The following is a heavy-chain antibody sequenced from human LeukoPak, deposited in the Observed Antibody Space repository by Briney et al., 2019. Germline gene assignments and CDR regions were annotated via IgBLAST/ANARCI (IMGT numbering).Heavy chain of an antibody. CDR1: GFTFDDYT. CDR3: AKGGNYFAGWFDP. V-gene: IGHV3-43*01. CDR2: ISWDGGST. J-gene: IGHJ5*02. D-gene: IGHD1-7*01. Sequence: GGSLRLSCAASGFTFDDYTMHWVRHAPGKGLEWVSLISWDGGSTYYADSVKGRFTISRDNSKNSLYLQMNSLRTEDTALYYCAKGGNYFAGWFDPWGQGTLVTVSS.